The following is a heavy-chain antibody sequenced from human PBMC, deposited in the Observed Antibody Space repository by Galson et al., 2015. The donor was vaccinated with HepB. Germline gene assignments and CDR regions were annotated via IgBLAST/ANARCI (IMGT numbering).Heavy chain of an antibody. CDR2: ITGSGGST. D-gene: IGHD5-18*01. Sequence: SLRLSCAASAFTFSSYAMTWVRQAPGKGLEWVSAITGSGGSTYYADSVKGRFTISRDNSKNTLYLQMNSLRAEDTAVYYCAKSGAAMVQVYYFDYWGQGTLVTVSS. CDR3: AKSGAAMVQVYYFDY. J-gene: IGHJ4*02. V-gene: IGHV3-23*01. CDR1: AFTFSSYA.